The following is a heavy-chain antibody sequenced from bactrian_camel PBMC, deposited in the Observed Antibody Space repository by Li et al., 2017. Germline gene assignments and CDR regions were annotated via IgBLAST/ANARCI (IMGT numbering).Heavy chain of an antibody. CDR3: AAGNWAFGLVRGCITT. CDR2: IHSGGST. V-gene: IGHV3S55*01. Sequence: HVQLVESGGGTAQARGSVRLSCVASGDTYLYNGVGWFRQAPGKEREGVAAIHSGGSTTYADAVKGRFTISRDNAKNTLYLQMNSLKPDDTAMYYCAAGNWAFGLVRGCITTGARGPRSPSP. D-gene: IGHD1*01. CDR1: GDTYLYNG. J-gene: IGHJ4*01.